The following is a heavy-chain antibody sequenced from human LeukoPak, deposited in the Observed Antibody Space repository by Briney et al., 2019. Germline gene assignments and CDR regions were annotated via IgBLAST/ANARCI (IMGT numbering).Heavy chain of an antibody. CDR3: AKDLGIAVAPAGYFDY. CDR1: GFTFSSYG. Sequence: GGSLRLSCAASGFTFSSYGMHWVRQAPGKGLEWVAVISYGGSNKYYADSVKGRFTISRDNSKNTLYLQMNSLRVEDTAVYYCAKDLGIAVAPAGYFDYWGQGTLVTVSS. V-gene: IGHV3-30*18. CDR2: ISYGGSNK. D-gene: IGHD6-19*01. J-gene: IGHJ4*02.